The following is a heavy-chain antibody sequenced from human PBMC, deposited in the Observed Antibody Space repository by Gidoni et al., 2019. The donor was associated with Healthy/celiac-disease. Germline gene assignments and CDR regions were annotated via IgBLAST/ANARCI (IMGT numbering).Heavy chain of an antibody. D-gene: IGHD3-10*01. CDR1: GGSFRGYY. J-gene: IGHJ5*02. Sequence: QVQLQQWGAGLLKPSGTLSLTCADFGGSFRGYYWSWFRQPPGQGLEWIGEINHSGSTNYNPSHKNGVTISVDTSKNQSALKLSSGTAADTAVDYCARAGYGAGSSLKYNWFDHWGQGTLVTVSS. V-gene: IGHV4-34*01. CDR2: INHSGST. CDR3: ARAGYGAGSSLKYNWFDH.